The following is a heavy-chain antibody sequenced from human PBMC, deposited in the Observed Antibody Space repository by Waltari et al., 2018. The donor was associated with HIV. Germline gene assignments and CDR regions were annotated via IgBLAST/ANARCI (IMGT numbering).Heavy chain of an antibody. J-gene: IGHJ4*02. CDR2: IIALIGKP. V-gene: IGHV1-69*12. CDR1: GVTSHTYP. D-gene: IGHD4-17*01. CDR3: ARGKLMTTFDD. Sequence: QVQLLQSGAEVKKPGSSVKVSCKISGVTSHTYPISWLRQAPGQGPEWMGGIIALIGKPKYAQKFEGRITITADESTSTTYMEMSGLRSEDTAMYFCARGKLMTTFDDWSQGTLVIVSS.